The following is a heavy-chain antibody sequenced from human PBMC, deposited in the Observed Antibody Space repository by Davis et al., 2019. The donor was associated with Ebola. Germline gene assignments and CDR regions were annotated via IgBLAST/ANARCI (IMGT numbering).Heavy chain of an antibody. CDR1: GFTFSTYW. Sequence: GESLKISCAASGFTFSTYWMHWVRQVPGKGLVWVSRINSDGRSTDYADSVKGRFTVSRDNAKNTLYLQMNSLRADDTAVYYCASHEGYYYGMDVWGQGTAVTVSS. V-gene: IGHV3-74*01. CDR3: ASHEGYYYGMDV. CDR2: INSDGRST. J-gene: IGHJ6*02.